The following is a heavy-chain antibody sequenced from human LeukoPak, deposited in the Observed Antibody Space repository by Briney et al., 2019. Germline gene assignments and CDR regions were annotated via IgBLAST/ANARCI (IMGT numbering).Heavy chain of an antibody. V-gene: IGHV3-30*03. J-gene: IGHJ5*02. D-gene: IGHD1-1*01. CDR3: ARDFATGTTFEFDP. Sequence: GRSLRLSCAASGFTFSSYGMHWVRQAPGKGLEWVAVISYDGSNKYYADSVKGRFTISRDNSENTLYLQMNSLRAEDTAVYYCARDFATGTTFEFDPWGQGTLVTVSS. CDR2: ISYDGSNK. CDR1: GFTFSSYG.